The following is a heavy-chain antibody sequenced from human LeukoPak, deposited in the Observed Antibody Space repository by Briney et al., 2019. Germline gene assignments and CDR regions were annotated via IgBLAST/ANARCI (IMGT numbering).Heavy chain of an antibody. D-gene: IGHD6-19*01. Sequence: SETLSLTCTVSGGSISSYYWSWIRQPPGKGLEWIGYIYYSGSTNYNPSLKSRVTISVDTSKSQFSLKLSSVTAVDTAVYYCARSRKVAGPFDYWGQGTLVTVSS. CDR3: ARSRKVAGPFDY. J-gene: IGHJ4*02. CDR2: IYYSGST. V-gene: IGHV4-59*01. CDR1: GGSISSYY.